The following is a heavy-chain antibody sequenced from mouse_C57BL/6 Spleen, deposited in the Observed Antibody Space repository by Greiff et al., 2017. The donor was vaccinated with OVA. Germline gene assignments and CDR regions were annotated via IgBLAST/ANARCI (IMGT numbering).Heavy chain of an antibody. D-gene: IGHD1-1*01. CDR3: ARSGGSSFYAMDY. Sequence: VQLQQSGPELVKPGDSVKISCKASGYSFTGYFMNWVMQSHGKSLEWIGRINPYNGDTFYNQKFKGKATLTVDKSSSTAHMELRSLTSDDSAVYYCARSGGSSFYAMDYWGQGTSVTVSS. V-gene: IGHV1-20*01. CDR1: GYSFTGYF. J-gene: IGHJ4*01. CDR2: INPYNGDT.